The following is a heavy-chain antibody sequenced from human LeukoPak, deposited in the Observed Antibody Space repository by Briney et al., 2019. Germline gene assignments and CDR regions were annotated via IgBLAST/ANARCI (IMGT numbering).Heavy chain of an antibody. CDR1: GITFSTYG. Sequence: PGRSPRLSCAAAGITFSTYGMHWVGQAPVQWLDWVAFIRYDGSNKYYADSVKGRFTISRDNSKNTLYLQMNSLRAEDTAVYYCARDIRGLGSCFDYWGQGTLVTVSS. V-gene: IGHV3-33*01. J-gene: IGHJ4*02. CDR2: IRYDGSNK. CDR3: ARDIRGLGSCFDY. D-gene: IGHD3-10*01.